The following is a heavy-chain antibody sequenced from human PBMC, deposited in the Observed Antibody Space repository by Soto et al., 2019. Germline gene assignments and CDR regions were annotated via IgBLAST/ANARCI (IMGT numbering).Heavy chain of an antibody. V-gene: IGHV4-31*03. D-gene: IGHD7-27*01. Sequence: SETLSLTCTVSGGFISSGGYYWSWIRQHPGKGLEWIGYIYYTGSTSYNPSLKSRVTMSVDTSKNQFSLKLTSVTAADTAVYYCAKPKNWGYTHDAFVIWGRGTMVTVSS. CDR1: GGFISSGGYY. J-gene: IGHJ3*02. CDR3: AKPKNWGYTHDAFVI. CDR2: IYYTGST.